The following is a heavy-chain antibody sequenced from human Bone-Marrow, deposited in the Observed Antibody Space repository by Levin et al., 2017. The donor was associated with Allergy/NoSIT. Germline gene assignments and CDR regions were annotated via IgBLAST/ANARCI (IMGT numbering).Heavy chain of an antibody. CDR3: ARPSKQWLVPPSNPGDYGMDG. V-gene: IGHV3-21*01. Sequence: GGSLRLSCAASGFTFSSYSMNWVRQAPGKGLEWVSSISSSSSYIYYADSVKGRFTISRDNAKNSLYLQMNSLRAEDTAVYYCARPSKQWLVPPSNPGDYGMDGWGQGTTVTVSS. D-gene: IGHD6-19*01. CDR2: ISSSSSYI. CDR1: GFTFSSYS. J-gene: IGHJ6*02.